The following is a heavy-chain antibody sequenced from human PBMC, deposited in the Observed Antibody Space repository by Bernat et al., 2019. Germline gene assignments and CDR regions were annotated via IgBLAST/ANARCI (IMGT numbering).Heavy chain of an antibody. CDR1: GYTFTSYG. D-gene: IGHD6-19*01. V-gene: IGHV1-18*01. CDR2: ISAYNGNT. CDR3: ARPSSGWDYSVGYFDL. J-gene: IGHJ2*01. Sequence: QVQLVQSGAEVKKPGASVKVSCKASGYTFTSYGISWVRQAPGQGLEWMGWISAYNGNTNYAQKLQGRVTMTTDASTSTAYMGLRSLRSDDTAVYYCARPSSGWDYSVGYFDLWGRGTLVTVSS.